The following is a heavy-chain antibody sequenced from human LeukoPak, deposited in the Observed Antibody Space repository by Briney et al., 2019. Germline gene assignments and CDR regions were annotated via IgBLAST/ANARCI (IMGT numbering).Heavy chain of an antibody. V-gene: IGHV4-4*07. D-gene: IGHD7-27*01. J-gene: IGHJ6*02. CDR2: IHSGGTT. CDR1: GASISTYF. CDR3: ARENWAQDV. Sequence: SPTLSLTWTVAGASISTYFRSWIRLPARKGLEWIGHIHSGGTTNYNSSLKSRVTMSVDTSKNQFSLKLRSVTAADTAAYYCARENWAQDVWGQGTTVTVSS.